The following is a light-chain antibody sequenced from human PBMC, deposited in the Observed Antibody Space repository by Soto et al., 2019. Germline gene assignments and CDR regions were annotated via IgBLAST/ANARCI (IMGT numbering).Light chain of an antibody. CDR3: QQRTEWRPSIT. J-gene: IGKJ5*01. Sequence: EIVLTQSPGTLSLSPGERATLSCRASQSVSNSYLAWYQQKPGQAPRLLIYGASNRATGIPDRFSGSGSGTAVTLTTTSLEPEDFEVYYCQQRTEWRPSITFGQGTRLEI. CDR2: GAS. V-gene: IGKV3D-20*02. CDR1: QSVSNSY.